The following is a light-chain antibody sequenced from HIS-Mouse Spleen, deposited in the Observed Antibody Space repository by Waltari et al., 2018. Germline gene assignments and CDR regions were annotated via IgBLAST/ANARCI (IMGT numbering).Light chain of an antibody. CDR2: EGS. J-gene: IGLJ1*01. Sequence: QSALTQPASVSGSPGQSITISCTGTSSAVGSYNLVSWYQQHPGNTTKRMIYEGSKRRSGVSNRFSGSKAGNTASLTISGLQAEDEADYYCCSYAGSSTFYVFGTGTKVTVL. V-gene: IGLV2-23*01. CDR3: CSYAGSSTFYV. CDR1: SSAVGSYNL.